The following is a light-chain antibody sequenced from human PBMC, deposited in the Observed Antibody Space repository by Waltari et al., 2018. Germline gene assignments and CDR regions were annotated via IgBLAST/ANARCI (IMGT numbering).Light chain of an antibody. CDR1: SSDVGSYNL. V-gene: IGLV2-23*01. CDR2: EGS. CDR3: CSYAPSSTVWV. J-gene: IGLJ3*02. Sequence: QSALTQPASVSGSPGQSITISCTGTSSDVGSYNLVSWYQQHPGKAPKLMIYEGSKRPSGVSNRFSGSKSGKQASLTISGLQADDEADYYCCSYAPSSTVWVFGGGTKLTVL.